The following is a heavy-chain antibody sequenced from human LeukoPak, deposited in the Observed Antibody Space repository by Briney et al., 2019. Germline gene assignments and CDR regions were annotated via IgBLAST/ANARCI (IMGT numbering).Heavy chain of an antibody. CDR3: ARDGGYYVFDY. V-gene: IGHV3-7*01. D-gene: IGHD3-22*01. CDR1: AFTFSNYW. Sequence: GGSLRLSCVASAFTFSNYWMTWVRQAPGKGLEWVANIKQDGSAKYYMDSVKGRFTISRDNAKNSLYMQMSSLRAEDTAVYFCARDGGYYVFDYWGQGTLVTVS. CDR2: IKQDGSAK. J-gene: IGHJ4*02.